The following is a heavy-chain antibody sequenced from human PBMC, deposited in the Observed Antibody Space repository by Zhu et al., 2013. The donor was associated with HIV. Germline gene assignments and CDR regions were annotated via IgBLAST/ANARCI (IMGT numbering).Heavy chain of an antibody. CDR1: GVSVSGNIW. Sequence: QVQLQESGPGLVKPSETVSLTCSVSGVSVSGNIWWAWVRQPPGKRLEWIGEIFSGGSTHYNPSLASRVTMSVDKSKNHFSLKLGAMTAADTAVYYCARGFLPAAAEYFQPWGQGTLVAVSS. D-gene: IGHD6-13*01. CDR3: ARGFLPAAAEYFQP. J-gene: IGHJ1*01. V-gene: IGHV4-4*02. CDR2: IFSGGST.